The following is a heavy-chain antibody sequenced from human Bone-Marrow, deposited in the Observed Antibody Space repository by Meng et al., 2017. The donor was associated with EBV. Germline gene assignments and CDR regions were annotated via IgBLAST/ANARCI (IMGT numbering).Heavy chain of an antibody. CDR3: ARAGYHRPASEY. Sequence: QVQRRGSGAGLVGPSGTLCLTGVVSRGFITSGDWWNWVRQSPGKGLEWIGEIRHSGGTSYNPSLKSRVTISLDMSKVQFSLRLSSVTAADTAVYYCARAGYHRPASEYWGQGTLVTVSS. D-gene: IGHD2-15*01. CDR2: IRHSGGT. V-gene: IGHV4-4*02. J-gene: IGHJ4*02. CDR1: RGFITSGDW.